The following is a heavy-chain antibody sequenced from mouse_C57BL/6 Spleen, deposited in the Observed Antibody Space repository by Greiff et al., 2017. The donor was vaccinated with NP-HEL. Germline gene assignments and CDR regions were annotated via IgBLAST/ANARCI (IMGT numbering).Heavy chain of an antibody. J-gene: IGHJ2*01. CDR1: GYTFTSYW. CDR3: ARDYGSSYPYFDY. V-gene: IGHV1-64*01. D-gene: IGHD1-1*01. Sequence: QVQLKQSGAELVKPGASVKLSCKASGYTFTSYWMHWVKQRPGQGLEWIGMIHPNSGSTNYNEKFKSKATLTVDKSSSTAYMQLSSLTSEDSAVYYCARDYGSSYPYFDYWGQGTTLTVSS. CDR2: IHPNSGST.